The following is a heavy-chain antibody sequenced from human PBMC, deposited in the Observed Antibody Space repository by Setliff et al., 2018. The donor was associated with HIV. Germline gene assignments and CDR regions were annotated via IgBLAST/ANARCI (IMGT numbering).Heavy chain of an antibody. J-gene: IGHJ5*02. Sequence: SETLSLTCTVSGGSISSGGYYWSWIRQHPGKGLEWIGYIYYSGSTYYNPSLKSRVTISLDTSKNQFSLKLSSVTAADTAVYYCARHVVVVITVPNWFDPWGQGTLVTVSS. CDR3: ARHVVVVITVPNWFDP. CDR1: GGSISSGGYY. D-gene: IGHD3-22*01. V-gene: IGHV4-31*03. CDR2: IYYSGST.